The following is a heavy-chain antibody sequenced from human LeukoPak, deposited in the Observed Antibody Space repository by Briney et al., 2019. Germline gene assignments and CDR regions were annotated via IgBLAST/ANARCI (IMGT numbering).Heavy chain of an antibody. V-gene: IGHV4-59*01. J-gene: IGHJ4*02. Sequence: SETLSLTCTVSGGSISSYYWSWIRQPPGKGLEWIGYIYYSGSTNYNPSLKSRVTISVDTSKNQFSLKLSSVTAADTAVYYCATSQRPWGGGAWYWGQGTLVTVSS. D-gene: IGHD2-21*01. CDR1: GGSISSYY. CDR3: ATSQRPWGGGAWY. CDR2: IYYSGST.